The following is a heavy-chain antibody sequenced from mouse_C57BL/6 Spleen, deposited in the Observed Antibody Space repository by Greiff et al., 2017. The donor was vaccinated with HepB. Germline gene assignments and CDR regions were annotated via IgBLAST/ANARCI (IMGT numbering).Heavy chain of an antibody. J-gene: IGHJ1*03. CDR3: ARGANYYSDWYFDV. V-gene: IGHV1-52*01. D-gene: IGHD2-12*01. CDR2: IDPSDSET. CDR1: GYTFTSYW. Sequence: QVQLKQPGAELVRPGSSVKLSCKASGYTFTSYWMHWVKQRPIQGLEWIGNIDPSDSETHYNQKFKDKATLTVDKSSSTAYMQLSSLTSEDSAVYYCARGANYYSDWYFDVWGTGTTVTVSS.